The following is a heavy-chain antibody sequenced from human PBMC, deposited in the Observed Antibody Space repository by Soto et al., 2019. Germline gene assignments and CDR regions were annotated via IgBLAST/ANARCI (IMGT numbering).Heavy chain of an antibody. Sequence: EVQLVESGGGLVQPGGSLRLSCAASGFTFSSYWMHWVRQVQGEGLMWVSRINPDGGRINYADSVKGLFTISRDNAKNALYLKMDSSRAKDTAMDYFARVKLGSYDWIDPWGQGTLVTVSS. CDR3: ARVKLGSYDWIDP. CDR2: INPDGGRI. D-gene: IGHD3-16*01. J-gene: IGHJ5*02. CDR1: GFTFSSYW. V-gene: IGHV3-74*01.